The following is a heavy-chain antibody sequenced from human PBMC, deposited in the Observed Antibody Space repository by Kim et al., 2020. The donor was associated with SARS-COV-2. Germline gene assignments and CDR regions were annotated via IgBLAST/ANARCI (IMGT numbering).Heavy chain of an antibody. CDR3: ARDFRRFRLGELSGMDV. Sequence: SETLSLTCTVSGGSISSGGYYWSWIRQHPGKGLEWIGYIYYSGSTYYNPSLKSRVTISVDTSKNQFSLKLSSVTAADTAVYYCARDFRRFRLGELSGMDVWGQGTTVTVSS. V-gene: IGHV4-31*03. CDR2: IYYSGST. CDR1: GGSISSGGYY. J-gene: IGHJ6*02. D-gene: IGHD3-16*02.